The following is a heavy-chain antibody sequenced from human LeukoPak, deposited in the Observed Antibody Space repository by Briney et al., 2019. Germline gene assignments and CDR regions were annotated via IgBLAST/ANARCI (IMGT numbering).Heavy chain of an antibody. D-gene: IGHD2-2*02. Sequence: SETLSLTCTVSGGSIGSSTYYWGWIRQPPGQGLEWIGSIYYSGSTYYNPSLKSRVTISVDTSKNQFSLRLNSMTAADTSVYYCARQAYCSSTRCYKLDQWGQGTLVTVSS. CDR3: ARQAYCSSTRCYKLDQ. V-gene: IGHV4-39*01. CDR1: GGSIGSSTYY. CDR2: IYYSGST. J-gene: IGHJ4*02.